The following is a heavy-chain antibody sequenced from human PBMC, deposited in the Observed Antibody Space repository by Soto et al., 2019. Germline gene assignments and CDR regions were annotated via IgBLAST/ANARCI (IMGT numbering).Heavy chain of an antibody. J-gene: IGHJ2*01. CDR2: INPNSGAT. CDR3: ARSLASGSQSYWYFDL. D-gene: IGHD1-26*01. Sequence: QVQLVQSGAEVKKPGASVKVSCKASGFTFIRRHYMHWVRQAPGQGLEWMGLINPNSGATSYAQRFQGRVTLPGATSTTTLYMDLSSLRSEDTAVYYCARSLASGSQSYWYFDLWGRGTLVTVSS. CDR1: GFTFIRRHY. V-gene: IGHV1-46*03.